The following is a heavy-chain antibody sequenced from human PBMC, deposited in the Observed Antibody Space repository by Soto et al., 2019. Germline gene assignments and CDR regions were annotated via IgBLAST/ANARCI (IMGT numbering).Heavy chain of an antibody. Sequence: SGPTLVNPTQTLTLTCSFSGFSLTTVGMCVSWIRQPPGKALELLARIDWDDDKYYSTSLKTRLTISRDTSRNQVVLSLTNMDPVDTATYYCARLRDPNYYDRSANSKSHFDYWGQGTLVTVSS. D-gene: IGHD3-22*01. J-gene: IGHJ4*02. CDR1: GFSLTTVGMC. V-gene: IGHV2-70*11. CDR2: IDWDDDK. CDR3: ARLRDPNYYDRSANSKSHFDY.